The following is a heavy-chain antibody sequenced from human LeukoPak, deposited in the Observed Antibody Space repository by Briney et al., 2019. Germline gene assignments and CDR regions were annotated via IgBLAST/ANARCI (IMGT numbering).Heavy chain of an antibody. D-gene: IGHD6-19*01. Sequence: PGGSLRLSCAASGFIFNTYVMHWVRQAPGKGLEWLAFIRYDGSNKNYADSVKGRFTISRDNAKNSLYLQMNSLRAEDTAVYYCARAAQYSSGWCLDAFDIWGQGTMVTVSS. CDR2: IRYDGSNK. J-gene: IGHJ3*02. CDR3: ARAAQYSSGWCLDAFDI. CDR1: GFIFNTYV. V-gene: IGHV3-30*02.